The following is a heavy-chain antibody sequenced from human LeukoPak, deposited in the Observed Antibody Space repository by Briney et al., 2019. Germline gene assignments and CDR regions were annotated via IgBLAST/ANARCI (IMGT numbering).Heavy chain of an antibody. CDR3: AKLTLASHYYYYGMDV. J-gene: IGHJ6*02. CDR2: ISGSGGST. D-gene: IGHD3-9*01. V-gene: IGHV3-23*01. CDR1: GFTFSSYA. Sequence: GGSLRLSCAVSGFTFSSYAMSWVRQAPGKGLEWVSTISGSGGSTYYADSVKGRFTISRDNSKNTLYLQMSSLRAEDTAVYYCAKLTLASHYYYYGMDVWGQGTTVTVSS.